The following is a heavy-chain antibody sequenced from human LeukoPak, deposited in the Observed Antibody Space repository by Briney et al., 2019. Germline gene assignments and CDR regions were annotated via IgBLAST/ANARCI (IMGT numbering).Heavy chain of an antibody. CDR1: GYTFTGYY. D-gene: IGHD6-13*01. V-gene: IGHV1-2*02. CDR2: INPNSGGT. Sequence: ASVKVSCKASGYTFTGYYMHWVRQAPGQGLEWMGWINPNSGGTNYAQKFQGRVTMTRDTSISTAYMELSRLRSDDTAVYYCARDKGMAGSNWFDPWGQGTLVTVSS. J-gene: IGHJ5*02. CDR3: ARDKGMAGSNWFDP.